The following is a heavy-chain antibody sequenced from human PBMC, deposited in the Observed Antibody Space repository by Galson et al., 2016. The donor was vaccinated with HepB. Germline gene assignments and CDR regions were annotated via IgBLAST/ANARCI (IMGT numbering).Heavy chain of an antibody. CDR2: VHYSGTT. CDR1: PGSISSSYY. Sequence: ETLSLTCTVSPGSISSSYYWSWIRQSPGKGLEWIGYVHYSGTTNYNPSLKSRVTISVGTSRNHFSLRLSSVTAADTAVYYCARPNGRHWAFDIWGQGTMVTVSS. D-gene: IGHD2-8*01. CDR3: ARPNGRHWAFDI. J-gene: IGHJ3*02. V-gene: IGHV4-59*08.